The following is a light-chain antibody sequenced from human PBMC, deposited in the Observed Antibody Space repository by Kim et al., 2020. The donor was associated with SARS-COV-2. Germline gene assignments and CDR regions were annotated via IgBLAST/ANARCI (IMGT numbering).Light chain of an antibody. Sequence: GKTTRMTRVGNNIGSKSVHGYRQKTGQATVVVMCFDSDRPSGIPEGFSGSNSGNTATLTISGVEAGDEADYYCQVWDTSSHPHYVFGTGTKAT. V-gene: IGLV3-21*04. CDR3: QVWDTSSHPHYV. CDR1: NIGSKS. J-gene: IGLJ1*01. CDR2: FDS.